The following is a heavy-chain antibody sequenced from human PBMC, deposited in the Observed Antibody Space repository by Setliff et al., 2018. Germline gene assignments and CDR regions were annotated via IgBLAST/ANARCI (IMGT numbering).Heavy chain of an antibody. CDR1: GFTFSNAW. D-gene: IGHD3-10*01. J-gene: IGHJ5*02. CDR3: VKLVPQAISSDP. Sequence: GGSLRLSCAASGFTFSNAWMSWVRQAPGKGLEWVGRIKSKSDGETTEYTAPVKGRFTISRDDAKSTLYLQMNSLKTEDTAVYYCVKLVPQAISSDPWGQGTLVTVSS. V-gene: IGHV3-15*01. CDR2: IKSKSDGETT.